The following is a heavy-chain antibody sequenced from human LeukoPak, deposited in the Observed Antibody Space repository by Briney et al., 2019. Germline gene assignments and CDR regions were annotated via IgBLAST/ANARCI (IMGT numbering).Heavy chain of an antibody. J-gene: IGHJ4*02. Sequence: SVKVSCKASGGTFSRYAINWVRQAPGQGLEWMGGIIPIFGTANYAQKFQGRVTITADESTSTAYMELSSLRSEDTAVYYCARSRGSCYSCGDYWGQGTLVAVSS. D-gene: IGHD2-15*01. V-gene: IGHV1-69*13. CDR1: GGTFSRYA. CDR2: IIPIFGTA. CDR3: ARSRGSCYSCGDY.